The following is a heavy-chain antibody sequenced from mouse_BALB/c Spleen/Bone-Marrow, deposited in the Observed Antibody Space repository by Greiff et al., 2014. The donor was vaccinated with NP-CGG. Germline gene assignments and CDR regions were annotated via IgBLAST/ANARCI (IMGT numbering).Heavy chain of an antibody. V-gene: IGHV1S81*02. CDR3: TRPYYRYGPFAY. CDR2: INPSNGVT. Sequence: VQLQQSGAELVKPGASVKLSCKASGYTFISYYMYWVKQRPGQGLEWIGEINPSNGVTNFNEKSKSKATLTVDKSSSTAYMQFSSLTSEDSAVYYCTRPYYRYGPFAYWGQGTLVTVSA. J-gene: IGHJ3*01. D-gene: IGHD2-14*01. CDR1: GYTFISYY.